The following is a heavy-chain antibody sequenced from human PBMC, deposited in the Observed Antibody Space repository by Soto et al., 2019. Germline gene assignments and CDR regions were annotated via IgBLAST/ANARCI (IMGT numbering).Heavy chain of an antibody. CDR2: IIPIFGTA. CDR1: GGTFSSYA. CDR3: ATRITIFRVAVTTPYYYYYGMDV. V-gene: IGHV1-69*13. D-gene: IGHD3-3*01. J-gene: IGHJ6*02. Sequence: SVKVSCKASGGTFSSYAISWVRQAPGQGLEWMGGIIPIFGTANYAQKFQGRVTITADESTSTAYMELSSLRSEDTAVYYCATRITIFRVAVTTPYYYYYGMDVWGQGTTVTVS.